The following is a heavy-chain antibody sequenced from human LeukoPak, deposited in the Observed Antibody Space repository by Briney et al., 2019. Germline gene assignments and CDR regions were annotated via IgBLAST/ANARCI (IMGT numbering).Heavy chain of an antibody. J-gene: IGHJ4*02. CDR3: ARAMISPIYYFDY. V-gene: IGHV1-46*01. CDR1: GYTFTSCY. Sequence: GASVKVSCKASGYTFTSCYMHWVRQAPGQGLEWMGIINPSGGSTSYAQKFQGRVTMTRDTSTSTVYTELSSLRSEDTAVYYCARAMISPIYYFDYWGQGTLVTVSS. D-gene: IGHD3-22*01. CDR2: INPSGGST.